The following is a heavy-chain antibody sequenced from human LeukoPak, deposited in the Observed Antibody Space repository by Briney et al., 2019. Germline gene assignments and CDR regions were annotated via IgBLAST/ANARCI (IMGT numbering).Heavy chain of an antibody. V-gene: IGHV3-23*01. CDR1: GFTFSSNP. J-gene: IGHJ4*02. D-gene: IGHD1-1*01. CDR3: ATTKQARRYFDY. CDR2: INPSGGNT. Sequence: GGSLRLSCAGSGFTFSSNPLSWVRQAPGKGLEWVSAINPSGGNTYYADSVRGRFTISRDNSKNTLYLQMNTLRAEDTAVYFCATTKQARRYFDYWGQGTLVTVSS.